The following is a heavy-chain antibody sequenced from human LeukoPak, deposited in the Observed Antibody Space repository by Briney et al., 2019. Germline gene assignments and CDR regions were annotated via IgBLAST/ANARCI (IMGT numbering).Heavy chain of an antibody. V-gene: IGHV1-18*01. Sequence: ASVKVSCKASGYTFTSYGISWVRQAPGQGLEWMGWISAYNGNTNYAQKLQGRVTMTTDTSTSTAYMELRSLRSDDTAVYYCARAVVVVIAANYYYYMDVWGKGTTVTVSS. D-gene: IGHD2-21*01. CDR3: ARAVVVVIAANYYYYMDV. CDR1: GYTFTSYG. J-gene: IGHJ6*03. CDR2: ISAYNGNT.